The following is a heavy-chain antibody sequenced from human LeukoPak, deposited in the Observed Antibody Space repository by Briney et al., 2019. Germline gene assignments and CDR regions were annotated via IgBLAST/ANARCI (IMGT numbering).Heavy chain of an antibody. J-gene: IGHJ4*02. CDR2: ISSNGGNT. CDR3: VKRAGLYFDY. Sequence: GGSLRLSCSASGFTFSSYAIHWVRQAPGKGLEYVSGISSNGGNTYNANSLKGRITISRDNSKNTVDLQMSSLRTEDTAVYYCVKRAGLYFDYWGQGTLVTVSS. CDR1: GFTFSSYA. D-gene: IGHD6-13*01. V-gene: IGHV3-64D*09.